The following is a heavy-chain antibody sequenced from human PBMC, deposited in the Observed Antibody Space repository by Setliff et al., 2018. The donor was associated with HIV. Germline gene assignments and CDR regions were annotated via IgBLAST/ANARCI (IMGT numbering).Heavy chain of an antibody. CDR2: VHSTGTT. CDR3: ARARITMTGGRLEPYAFDR. D-gene: IGHD3-22*01. J-gene: IGHJ3*01. Sequence: PLETLSLTCTVPGGSFSTYYWSWIRQPAGEGLEYIGRVHSTGTTIYNPSLKSRVTMSVDTSKNQLSLKLRSVTAADTAVYYCARARITMTGGRLEPYAFDRWGQGTKVTVSS. V-gene: IGHV4-4*07. CDR1: GGSFSTYY.